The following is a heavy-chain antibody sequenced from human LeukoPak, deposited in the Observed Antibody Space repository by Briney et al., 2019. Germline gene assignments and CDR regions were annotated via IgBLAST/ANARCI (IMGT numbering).Heavy chain of an antibody. D-gene: IGHD5-24*01. J-gene: IGHJ4*02. CDR1: GGSVNSGTYY. V-gene: IGHV4-61*01. CDR3: ARGGRWLQFNY. Sequence: SETLSLTCTVSGGSVNSGTYYWSWIRQPPGKGLGWIGYISYSGSPNYNPSLKSRVTISVDTYKNQFSLKLSSVTAADTAVYYCARGGRWLQFNYWGQGTLVTVSS. CDR2: ISYSGSP.